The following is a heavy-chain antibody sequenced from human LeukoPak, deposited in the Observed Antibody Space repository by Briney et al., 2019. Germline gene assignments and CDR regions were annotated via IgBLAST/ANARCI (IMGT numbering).Heavy chain of an antibody. V-gene: IGHV3-64*01. CDR3: ARSGSMYYYDSSGYYY. CDR2: ISSNGGST. J-gene: IGHJ4*02. D-gene: IGHD3-22*01. Sequence: GGSLRLSCAASGFTFSSYAMHWARQAPGKGLEYVSAISSNGGSTYYANSVKGRFTISRDNSKNTLYLQMGSLRAEDMAVYYCARSGSMYYYDSSGYYYWGQGTLVTVSS. CDR1: GFTFSSYA.